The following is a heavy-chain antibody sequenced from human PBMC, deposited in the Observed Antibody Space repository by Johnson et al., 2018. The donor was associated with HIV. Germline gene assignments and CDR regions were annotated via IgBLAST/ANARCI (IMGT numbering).Heavy chain of an antibody. CDR3: ARAPGAVPNPGTGSNDAFDI. J-gene: IGHJ3*02. CDR2: MSYDGSDK. D-gene: IGHD1-1*01. V-gene: IGHV3-30*04. Sequence: QVQLVESGGGVVQPGRSLRLSCAVSGFTLSSYVMHWVRQAPGKGLEWVAVMSYDGSDKYYADSVKGRFTISRDNSKNTLYLQMNSLRAEDTAVYYCARAPGAVPNPGTGSNDAFDIWGQGTMVTVSS. CDR1: GFTLSSYV.